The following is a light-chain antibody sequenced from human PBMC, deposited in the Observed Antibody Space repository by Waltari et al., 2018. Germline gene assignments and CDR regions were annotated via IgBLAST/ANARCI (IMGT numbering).Light chain of an antibody. V-gene: IGLV10-54*01. CDR2: RNN. J-gene: IGLJ3*02. CDR3: SAWDSSLDAWV. Sequence: QAGLTQPPSVSKGLRQTATLTCTGNNYNVGHQGAAWLQQHQGHPPNLLFYRNNNRPQGHSEGLSASRSGTPASVTISGLQPEDEADYYCSAWDSSLDAWVFGGGTKLTVL. CDR1: NYNVGHQG.